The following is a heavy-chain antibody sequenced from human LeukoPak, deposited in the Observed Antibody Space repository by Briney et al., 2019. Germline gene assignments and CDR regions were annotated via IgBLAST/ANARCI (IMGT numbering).Heavy chain of an antibody. CDR3: AKTNDFWSGYSFDY. J-gene: IGHJ4*02. CDR1: GYTFTSYG. V-gene: IGHV1-18*01. Sequence: ASVKVSCKASGYTFTSYGISWVRQAPGQGLEWMGWISAYNGNTNYAQKLQGGVTMTTDTSMSTAYMELRSLRSDDTAVYYCAKTNDFWSGYSFDYWGQGTLVTVSS. D-gene: IGHD3-3*01. CDR2: ISAYNGNT.